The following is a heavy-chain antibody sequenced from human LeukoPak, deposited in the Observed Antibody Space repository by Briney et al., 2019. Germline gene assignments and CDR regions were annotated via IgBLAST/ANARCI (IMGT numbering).Heavy chain of an antibody. Sequence: PSETLSLTCTVSGGSMSTYYGTWIRQPPGKGLEWIGFIYYTGSTNYNPSLKSRVTISVDTSKNQFSLKLSSVTAADTAVYYCAGMRITTPTVRTLDYWGQGTLVTVSS. V-gene: IGHV4-59*01. CDR3: AGMRITTPTVRTLDY. J-gene: IGHJ4*02. D-gene: IGHD1-14*01. CDR2: IYYTGST. CDR1: GGSMSTYY.